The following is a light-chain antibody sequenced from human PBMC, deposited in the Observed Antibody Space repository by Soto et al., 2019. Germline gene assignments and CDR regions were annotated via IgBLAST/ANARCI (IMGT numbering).Light chain of an antibody. J-gene: IGKJ1*01. Sequence: EIVLTQSPGTLSLSPGERATLSCRASQSLGSYLAWYQQKPGQAPRLLIYGASSRATGIPDRFSGSGSGTDFTLNISRVETEDYAVYHCQQVVSSPLTFDQGPKVEIE. CDR3: QQVVSSPLT. CDR1: QSLGSY. V-gene: IGKV3-20*01. CDR2: GAS.